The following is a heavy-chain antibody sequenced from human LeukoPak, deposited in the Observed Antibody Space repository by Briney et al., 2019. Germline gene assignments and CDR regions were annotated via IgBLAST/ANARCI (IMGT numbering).Heavy chain of an antibody. CDR2: FDPEDGET. J-gene: IGHJ6*03. CDR1: GYTLTELS. V-gene: IGHV1-24*01. CDR3: ATVPPWAYYYYMDV. D-gene: IGHD3-16*01. Sequence: ASVKVSCKVSGYTLTELSVHWVRQAPGKGLEWMGGFDPEDGETIYAQKFQGRVTMTEDTSTDTAYMELSSLRSEDTAVYYCATVPPWAYYYYMDVWGKGTTVTVSS.